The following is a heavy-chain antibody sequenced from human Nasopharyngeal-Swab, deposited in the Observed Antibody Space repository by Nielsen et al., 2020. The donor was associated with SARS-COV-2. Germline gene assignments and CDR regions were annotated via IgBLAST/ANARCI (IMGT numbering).Heavy chain of an antibody. Sequence: GESLKISCAASAFTFSSYSMNWVRHAPGKGMEWVSSITSGITYIYYADSVKGRFTISRHNAKNSLFLQMNSLRAEDTAVYYCARGYDFRSGSNAFDIWGQGTMVTVSS. CDR1: AFTFSSYS. CDR3: ARGYDFRSGSNAFDI. CDR2: ITSGITYI. V-gene: IGHV3-21*01. J-gene: IGHJ3*02. D-gene: IGHD3-3*01.